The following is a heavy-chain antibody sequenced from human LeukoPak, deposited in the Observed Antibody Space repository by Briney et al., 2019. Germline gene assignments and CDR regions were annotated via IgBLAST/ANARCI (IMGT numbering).Heavy chain of an antibody. V-gene: IGHV3-74*01. D-gene: IGHD3-10*01. CDR2: INNDGSST. J-gene: IGHJ4*02. Sequence: GGSLRLSCAVSGFTFSSYWMHWVRQDPGKGLVWVSLINNDGSSTSYADSVKGRFTISRDNAKNTLYLQMNSLRAEDTAAYYCARVSSGFDYWGQGTLVTVSS. CDR1: GFTFSSYW. CDR3: ARVSSGFDY.